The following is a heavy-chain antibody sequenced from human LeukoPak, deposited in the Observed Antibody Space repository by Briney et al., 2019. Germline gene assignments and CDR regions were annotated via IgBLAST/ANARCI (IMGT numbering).Heavy chain of an antibody. CDR1: GYTFTSYG. V-gene: IGHV1-18*01. D-gene: IGHD1-26*01. CDR3: ARVVDSGSYSQDYYYMDV. J-gene: IGHJ6*03. Sequence: ASVKVSCKASGYTFTSYGISWVRQAPGQGLEWMGWISAYNGNTNYAQKLQGRVTMTTDTSTSTAYMELRSLRSDDTAVYYCARVVDSGSYSQDYYYMDVWGKGTTVTVSS. CDR2: ISAYNGNT.